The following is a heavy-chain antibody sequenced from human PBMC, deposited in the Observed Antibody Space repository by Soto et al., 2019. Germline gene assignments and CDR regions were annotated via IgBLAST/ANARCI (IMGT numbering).Heavy chain of an antibody. V-gene: IGHV4-39*01. D-gene: IGHD3-3*01. J-gene: IGHJ6*02. CDR1: GGSISSSSYY. CDR2: IYYSGST. Sequence: SETLSLTCTVSGGSISSSSYYWGGIRQPPGKGLEWIGSIYYSGSTYYNPSLKSRVTISVDTSKNQFSLKLSSVTAADTAVYYCARPYYDFWSGYSYYYYGMDVWGQGTTVTVSS. CDR3: ARPYYDFWSGYSYYYYGMDV.